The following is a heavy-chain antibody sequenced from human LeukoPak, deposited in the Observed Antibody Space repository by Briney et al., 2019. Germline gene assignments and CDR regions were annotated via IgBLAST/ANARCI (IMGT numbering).Heavy chain of an antibody. CDR2: IYYSGST. V-gene: IGHV4-31*03. D-gene: IGHD6-13*01. CDR1: GGSISSGGYY. Sequence: SETLSPTCTVSGGSISSGGYYWSWIRQHPGKGLEWIGYIYYSGSTYYNPSLKSRVTISVDTSKNQFSLKLSSVTAADTAVYYCARQGFSSTWESDYWGQGTLVTVSS. CDR3: ARQGFSSTWESDY. J-gene: IGHJ4*02.